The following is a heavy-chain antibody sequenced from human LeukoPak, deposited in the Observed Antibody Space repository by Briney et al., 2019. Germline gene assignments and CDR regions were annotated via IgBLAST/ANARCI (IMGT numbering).Heavy chain of an antibody. Sequence: PGRSLRLSCAASGFTFTNYGMHWVRQAPGKGLEWVAVIWYDGSNKYYADSVKGRFTISRDNSKNTLYLQMNSLRAEDTAVYYCARGAARHNWFDPWGQGTLVTVSS. CDR3: ARGAARHNWFDP. D-gene: IGHD6-13*01. CDR2: IWYDGSNK. V-gene: IGHV3-33*01. J-gene: IGHJ5*02. CDR1: GFTFTNYG.